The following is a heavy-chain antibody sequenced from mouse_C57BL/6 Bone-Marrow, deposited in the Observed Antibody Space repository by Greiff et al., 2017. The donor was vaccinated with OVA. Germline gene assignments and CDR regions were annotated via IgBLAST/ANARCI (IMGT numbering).Heavy chain of an antibody. CDR3: ARDRESSFDY. J-gene: IGHJ2*01. CDR2: ISDGGSYT. V-gene: IGHV5-4*01. CDR1: GFTFSSYA. D-gene: IGHD3-3*01. Sequence: EVKVVESGGGLVKPGGSLKLSCAASGFTFSSYAMSWVRQTPEKRLEWVATISDGGSYTYYPDNVKGRFTISRDNAKNNLYLQMSHLKSEDTAMYYCARDRESSFDYWGQGTTLTVSS.